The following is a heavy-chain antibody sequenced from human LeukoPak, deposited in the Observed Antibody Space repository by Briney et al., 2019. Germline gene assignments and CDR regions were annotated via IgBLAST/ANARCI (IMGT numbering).Heavy chain of an antibody. D-gene: IGHD1-26*01. Sequence: ASVKVSCKASGGTFSSYTISWVRQAPGQGLEWMGRIIPILGIGNYAQKFQGRVTITADKSTSTAYMELSSLRSEDTAVYYCARDRVGADYGMGVWGQGTTVTVSS. CDR3: ARDRVGADYGMGV. CDR2: IIPILGIG. J-gene: IGHJ6*02. V-gene: IGHV1-69*04. CDR1: GGTFSSYT.